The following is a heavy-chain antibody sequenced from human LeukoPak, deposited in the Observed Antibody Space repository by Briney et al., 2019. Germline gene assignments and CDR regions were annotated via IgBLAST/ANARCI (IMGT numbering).Heavy chain of an antibody. D-gene: IGHD3-22*01. V-gene: IGHV3-23*01. Sequence: GGSLRLSCAASGFTFSNYAMTWVRQAPGKGLEWVSALSGGGGSAYYADSVKGRFTISRDNSKNTLYLQMNSLRAEDTAVYYCAKGRYESSGFNWAAWGQGTLVTVSS. J-gene: IGHJ4*02. CDR1: GFTFSNYA. CDR2: LSGGGGSA. CDR3: AKGRYESSGFNWAA.